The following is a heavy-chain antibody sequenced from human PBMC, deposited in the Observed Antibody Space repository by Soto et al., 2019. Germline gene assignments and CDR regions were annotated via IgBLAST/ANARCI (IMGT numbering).Heavy chain of an antibody. J-gene: IGHJ5*02. D-gene: IGHD6-25*01. Sequence: PSETLSLTCTVSGGSISSYYWSWIRQPPGKGLEWIGYIYYTGSTNYNPSLKTRVAISMDTSKNQFSLNLSSLRSEDAAVYYCAREGSAGHVRLSVNWFDPWGQGTLVTVSS. CDR2: IYYTGST. CDR1: GGSISSYY. CDR3: AREGSAGHVRLSVNWFDP. V-gene: IGHV4-59*01.